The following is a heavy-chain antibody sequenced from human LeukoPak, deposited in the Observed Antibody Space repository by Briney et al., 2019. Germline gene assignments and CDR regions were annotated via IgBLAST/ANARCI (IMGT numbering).Heavy chain of an antibody. CDR1: GFTLYDYC. Sequence: PRISFAAPGFTLYDYCTHWGRQTPREGPEGGSGISWNSGSIGYADSVKGRFTISRDNAKNSLYLQMNSLRAEDTALYYCAKALVGEQYYFDYWGQGTLVTVSS. J-gene: IGHJ4*02. CDR3: AKALVGEQYYFDY. CDR2: ISWNSGSI. D-gene: IGHD3-16*01. V-gene: IGHV3-9*01.